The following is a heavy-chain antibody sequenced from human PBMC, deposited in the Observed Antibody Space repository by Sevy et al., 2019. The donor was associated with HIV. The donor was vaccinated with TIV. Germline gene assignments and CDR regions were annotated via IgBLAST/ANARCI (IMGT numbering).Heavy chain of an antibody. Sequence: SENPSLTCTVSGGSMNIYHWSWIRQPPGKGLEWIGYIYYSGSTNYNPSLKSRVTISVDTSKNQFSLKLRSVTAADTAVYYCARVGFNWNDVDYWGQGTLVTVSS. CDR2: IYYSGST. D-gene: IGHD1-20*01. J-gene: IGHJ4*02. CDR3: ARVGFNWNDVDY. CDR1: GGSMNIYH. V-gene: IGHV4-59*01.